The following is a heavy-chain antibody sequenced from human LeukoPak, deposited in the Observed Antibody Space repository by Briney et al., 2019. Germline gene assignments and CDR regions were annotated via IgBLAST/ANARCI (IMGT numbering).Heavy chain of an antibody. Sequence: PSETLSLTCTVSGGSISSGSYYWSWIRQPAGKGLEWIGRIYTSGSTNYNPSLKSRVTISIDTSKNQFSLKLSSVTAADTAVYYCARGWSGFDPFDYWGQGTLVTVSS. CDR2: IYTSGST. V-gene: IGHV4-61*02. D-gene: IGHD3-3*01. CDR1: GGSISSGSYY. J-gene: IGHJ4*02. CDR3: ARGWSGFDPFDY.